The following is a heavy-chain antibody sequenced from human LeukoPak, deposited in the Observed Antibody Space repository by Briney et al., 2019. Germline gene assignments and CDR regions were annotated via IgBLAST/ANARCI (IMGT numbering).Heavy chain of an antibody. Sequence: GGSLRLSCATSGFXFRNAWMXXXXXAPGXGLEWLGRIKSVVDGAPRDYAAPVKDRFPISRDDSKNTLYLQMNSLKTDDTAVYYCTTAPAAVDYWGQGTLVTVSS. D-gene: IGHD6-25*01. J-gene: IGHJ4*02. CDR1: GFXFRNAW. CDR2: IKSVVDGAPR. CDR3: TTAPAAVDY. V-gene: IGHV3-15*01.